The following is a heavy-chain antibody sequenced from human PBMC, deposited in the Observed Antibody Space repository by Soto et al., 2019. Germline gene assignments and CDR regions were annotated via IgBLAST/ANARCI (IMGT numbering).Heavy chain of an antibody. CDR3: VKIERYSNEWPLI. J-gene: IGHJ4*02. CDR1: GFTISTHG. CDR2: ISGSGGIT. D-gene: IGHD6-13*01. Sequence: EVQLLESGGDLVQPGGSLRLSCAVSGFTISTHGMSWVRQAPGKGLEWVSGISGSGGITYYAASVKGRFTMSRDNSKNTLFLQMSSLRAEDTAEYYCVKIERYSNEWPLIWGQGTLVTVSS. V-gene: IGHV3-23*01.